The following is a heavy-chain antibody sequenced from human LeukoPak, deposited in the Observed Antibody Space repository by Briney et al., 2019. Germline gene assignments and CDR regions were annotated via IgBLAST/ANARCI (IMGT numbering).Heavy chain of an antibody. J-gene: IGHJ4*02. Sequence: SETLSLTCAVYGGSFSGYYWSWIRQPPGKGLEWIGEINHSGSTNYNPSLKSRVTISVDTSKNQFSLKLSSVTAADTAVYYCAREEMATIPGSFDYWGQGTLVTVSS. CDR2: INHSGST. CDR1: GGSFSGYY. D-gene: IGHD5-24*01. V-gene: IGHV4-34*01. CDR3: AREEMATIPGSFDY.